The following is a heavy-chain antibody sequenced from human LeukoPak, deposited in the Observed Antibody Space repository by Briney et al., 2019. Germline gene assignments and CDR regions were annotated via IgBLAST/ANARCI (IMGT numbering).Heavy chain of an antibody. V-gene: IGHV3-23*01. CDR3: AKPPGLRRLDP. Sequence: GGSLRLSCVASGFTLRSYVMNWVRQTPGKGLEWVSSISGSGDSTFYADSVKGRFTISRDNSKNTLYLQMNSLRAEDTAVYYCAKPPGLRRLDPWGQGTLVTVSS. CDR1: GFTLRSYV. CDR2: ISGSGDST. D-gene: IGHD5-12*01. J-gene: IGHJ5*02.